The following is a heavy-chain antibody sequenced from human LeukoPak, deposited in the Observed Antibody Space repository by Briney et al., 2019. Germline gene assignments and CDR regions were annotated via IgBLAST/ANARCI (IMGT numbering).Heavy chain of an antibody. Sequence: GSLRLSCSASGFTFLSYAMHWVRQAPGKGLEYVSATSSDGGSTYYADSVKGRFTISRDNSKNTLYLQMSSLRAEDTAVYYWVKRGGSYQDPFDYWGQGTLVTVSS. D-gene: IGHD1-26*01. CDR1: GFTFLSYA. V-gene: IGHV3-64D*06. CDR2: TSSDGGST. J-gene: IGHJ4*02. CDR3: VKRGGSYQDPFDY.